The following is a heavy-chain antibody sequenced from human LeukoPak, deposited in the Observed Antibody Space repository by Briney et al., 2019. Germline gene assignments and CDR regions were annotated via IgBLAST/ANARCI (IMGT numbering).Heavy chain of an antibody. CDR2: IYYSGST. D-gene: IGHD3-22*01. J-gene: IGHJ5*02. Sequence: SETLSLTCTVSGGSISSSSYYWGWIRQPPGKGLEWIGSIYYSGSTYYNPSLKSRVTISVDTSKNQFSLRLSSVTAADTAVYYCASGPGYDNWFDPWGQGTLVTVSS. V-gene: IGHV4-39*01. CDR1: GGSISSSSYY. CDR3: ASGPGYDNWFDP.